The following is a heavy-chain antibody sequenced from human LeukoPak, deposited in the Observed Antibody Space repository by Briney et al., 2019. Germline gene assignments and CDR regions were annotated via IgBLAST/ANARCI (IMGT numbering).Heavy chain of an antibody. CDR3: ARDAYGSGSPYYFDY. V-gene: IGHV3-21*01. J-gene: IGHJ4*02. CDR1: GFTFSSYS. CDR2: ISSSSSYI. Sequence: GGSLRLSCAASGFTFSSYSMNWVRQAPGKGLEWVSSISSSSSYIYYADSVKGRFTISRDNAKNSLYLQMNSLRAEGTAVYYCARDAYGSGSPYYFDYWDQGTLVTVSS. D-gene: IGHD3-10*01.